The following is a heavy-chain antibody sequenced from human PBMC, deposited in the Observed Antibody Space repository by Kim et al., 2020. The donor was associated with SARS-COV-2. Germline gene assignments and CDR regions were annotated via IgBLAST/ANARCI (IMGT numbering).Heavy chain of an antibody. V-gene: IGHV1-46*01. D-gene: IGHD6-13*01. CDR3: ARDYQQQLVMGHNWFDP. Sequence: FQGRVTMTRDTSTSTVYMELSSLRSEDTAVYYCARDYQQQLVMGHNWFDPWGQGTLVTVSS. J-gene: IGHJ5*02.